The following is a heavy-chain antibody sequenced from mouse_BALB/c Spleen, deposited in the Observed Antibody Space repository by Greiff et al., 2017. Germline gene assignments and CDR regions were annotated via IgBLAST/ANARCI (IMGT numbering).Heavy chain of an antibody. CDR1: GYTFPDYY. V-gene: IGHV1-19*01. CDR3: AREYGSPAWFAY. D-gene: IGHD1-1*01. J-gene: IGHJ3*01. Sequence: VQLQQSGPELVKPGASVKMSCKASGYTFPDYYMDWVKQSHGESFEWIGRVNPYNGGTSYNQKFKGKATLTVDKSSSTAYMELNSLTSEDSAVYYCAREYGSPAWFAYWGQGTLVTVAA. CDR2: VNPYNGGT.